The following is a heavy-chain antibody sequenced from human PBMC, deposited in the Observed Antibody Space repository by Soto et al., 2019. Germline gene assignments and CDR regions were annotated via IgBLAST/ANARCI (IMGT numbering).Heavy chain of an antibody. D-gene: IGHD3-10*01. J-gene: IGHJ6*02. CDR2: IYYSGST. Sequence: PSETLSLTCTVSGGSISSGDYYWSWIRQPPGKGLEWIGYIYYSGSTYYNPSLKSRVTISVDTSKNQFSLKLSSVTAADTAVYYCARASIIDYYYGMDVWGQGTTVTVSS. V-gene: IGHV4-30-4*01. CDR1: GGSISSGDYY. CDR3: ARASIIDYYYGMDV.